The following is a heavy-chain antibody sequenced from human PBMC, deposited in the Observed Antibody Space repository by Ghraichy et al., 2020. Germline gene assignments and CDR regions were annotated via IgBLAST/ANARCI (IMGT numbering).Heavy chain of an antibody. CDR3: AGSADIVVVVAAPKRGFDP. D-gene: IGHD2-15*01. CDR2: IYYSGST. Sequence: SETLSLTCTVSGGSISSSSYYWGWIRQPPGKGLEWIGSIYYSGSTYYNPSLKSRVTISVDTSKNQFSLKLSSVTAADTAVYYCAGSADIVVVVAAPKRGFDPWGQGTLVTVSS. CDR1: GGSISSSSYY. V-gene: IGHV4-39*01. J-gene: IGHJ5*02.